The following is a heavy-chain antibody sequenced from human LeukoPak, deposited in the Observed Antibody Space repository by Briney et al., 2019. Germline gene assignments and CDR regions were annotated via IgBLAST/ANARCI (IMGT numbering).Heavy chain of an antibody. CDR1: GGSFTGYH. Sequence: SETLSLTCAVYGGSFTGYHWNWIRQSPQRGLEWIGEINHRGHPHSNPSLESRLTISVDTSKNQFSLTLRSVTAADTAVYYCARDPTNAVTLPYYFDFWGQGTPVTVSS. CDR2: INHRGHP. CDR3: ARDPTNAVTLPYYFDF. V-gene: IGHV4-34*01. D-gene: IGHD5-18*01. J-gene: IGHJ4*02.